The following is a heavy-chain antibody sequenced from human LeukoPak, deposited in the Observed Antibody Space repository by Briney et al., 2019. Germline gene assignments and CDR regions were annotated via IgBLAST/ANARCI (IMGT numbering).Heavy chain of an antibody. J-gene: IGHJ4*02. CDR1: GGSISSSSYY. CDR2: IYYSGST. D-gene: IGHD3-3*01. V-gene: IGHV4-39*01. CDR3: ARQIGRFLEWFDY. Sequence: SETLSLTCTVSGGSISSSSYYWGWIRQPPGKGLEWIGSIYYSGSTYYNPSLKSRVTISVDTSKNQFSLKLSSVTAADTAVYYCARQIGRFLEWFDYWGQGTLVTVSS.